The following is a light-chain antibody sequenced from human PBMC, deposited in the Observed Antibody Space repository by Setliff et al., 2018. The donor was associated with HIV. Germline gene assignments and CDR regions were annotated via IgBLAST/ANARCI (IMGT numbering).Light chain of an antibody. CDR1: SSDVGSYDL. J-gene: IGLJ3*02. CDR2: EVS. CDR3: CSYAGIDTLV. Sequence: SALAQPASVSGSPGQSITISCTGTSSDVGSYDLVSWYQQHSGKAPKLMIYEVSKRPSGVSNRFSGSKSGNTASLTVSGLQAEDEADHYCCSYAGIDTLVFGGGTKVTVL. V-gene: IGLV2-23*02.